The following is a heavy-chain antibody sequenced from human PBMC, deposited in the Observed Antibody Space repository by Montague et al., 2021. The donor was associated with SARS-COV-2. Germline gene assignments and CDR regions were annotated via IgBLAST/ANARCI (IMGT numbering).Heavy chain of an antibody. CDR3: ARGPRITMIVVVITDIWFDP. Sequence: SETLSLTCAVYGGSVSDYYWSWIRQPPGKGLEWIGEINHSGSTNYNPSLKSRVTTSVDTSKNQFSLKLTSVTAADTAVYYCARGPRITMIVVVITDIWFDPWGQGT. V-gene: IGHV4-34*01. J-gene: IGHJ5*02. CDR1: GGSVSDYY. D-gene: IGHD3-22*01. CDR2: INHSGST.